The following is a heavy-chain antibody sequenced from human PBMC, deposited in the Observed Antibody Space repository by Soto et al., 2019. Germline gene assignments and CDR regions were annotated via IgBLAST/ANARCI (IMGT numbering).Heavy chain of an antibody. J-gene: IGHJ6*02. CDR1: GFTFSSYA. Sequence: SLRLSCAASGFTFSSYAMSWVRQAPGKGLEWVSAISGSGGSTYYADSVKGRFTISRDNSKNTLYLQMNSLRAEDTAVYYCAKVAARDLDYYYGMDVWGQGTTVTVSS. D-gene: IGHD2-15*01. V-gene: IGHV3-23*01. CDR2: ISGSGGST. CDR3: AKVAARDLDYYYGMDV.